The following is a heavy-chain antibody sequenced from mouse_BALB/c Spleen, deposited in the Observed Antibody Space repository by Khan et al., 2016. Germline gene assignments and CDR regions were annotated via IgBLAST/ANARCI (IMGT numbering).Heavy chain of an antibody. CDR2: ISYSCST. CDR3: ASGFAY. J-gene: IGHJ3*01. CDR1: GYSITSDYA. Sequence: EVQLQESGPGLVKPSQSLSLTCTVTGYSITSDYAWNWIRQFPGNKLEWMGYISYSCSTSYNPSLKSRISITRDTSKNQFFLQLNSGTTEDTATYYCASGFAYWGQGTLVTVSA. V-gene: IGHV3-2*02.